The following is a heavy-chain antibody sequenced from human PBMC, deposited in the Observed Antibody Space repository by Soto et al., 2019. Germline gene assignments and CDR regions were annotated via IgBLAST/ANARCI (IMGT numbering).Heavy chain of an antibody. CDR3: ARVPTPLRSLGADV. Sequence: PSETLSLTCTVSGGSISSGDYYWSWIRQPPGKGLEWIGYIYYSGSTYYNPSLKSRVTISVDTSKNQFSLKLSSVTAADTAVYYCARVPTPLRSLGADVWGQGTTVTVSS. D-gene: IGHD4-17*01. CDR1: GGSISSGDYY. J-gene: IGHJ6*02. CDR2: IYYSGST. V-gene: IGHV4-30-4*01.